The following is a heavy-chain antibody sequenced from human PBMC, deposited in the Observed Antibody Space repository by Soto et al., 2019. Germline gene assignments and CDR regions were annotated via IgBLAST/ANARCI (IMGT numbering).Heavy chain of an antibody. D-gene: IGHD4-17*01. CDR3: ARDWYGDYAFAP. V-gene: IGHV3-21*01. CDR1: GFTFSSYS. Sequence: GGSLRLSCAASGFTFSSYSMNWVRQAPGKGLEWVSSISSSSSYIYYADSVKGRFTISRDNAKNSLYLQMNSLRAEDTAVYYCARDWYGDYAFAPWGQGTLVTVSS. J-gene: IGHJ5*02. CDR2: ISSSSSYI.